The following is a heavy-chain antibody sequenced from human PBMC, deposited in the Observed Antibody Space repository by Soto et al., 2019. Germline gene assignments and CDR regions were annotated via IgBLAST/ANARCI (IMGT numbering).Heavy chain of an antibody. J-gene: IGHJ4*02. CDR3: ASGSFGVVVPAARDYFDY. Sequence: GGSLRLSCAASGFTFSSYSMNWVRQAPGKGLEWVSYISSSSSTIYYADSVKGRFTISRDNAKNSLYLQMNRLRAEDTAVYYCASGSFGVVVPAARDYFDYWGQGTLVTVSS. CDR1: GFTFSSYS. CDR2: ISSSSSTI. D-gene: IGHD2-2*01. V-gene: IGHV3-48*01.